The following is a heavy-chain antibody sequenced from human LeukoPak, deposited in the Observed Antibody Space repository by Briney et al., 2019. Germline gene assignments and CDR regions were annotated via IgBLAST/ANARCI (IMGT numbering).Heavy chain of an antibody. D-gene: IGHD3-10*01. V-gene: IGHV3-21*01. CDR3: ARDSQVLLWFGEMKDAFDI. J-gene: IGHJ3*02. CDR2: ISSSRSYI. CDR1: GSTLSSYS. Sequence: GGSLRLSCAASGSTLSSYSMNWVRQAPGKGLEWVSSISSSRSYIYYADSVKGRFTISRDNAKNSLYLQMNSLRAEDTAVYYCARDSQVLLWFGEMKDAFDIWGQGTMVTVSS.